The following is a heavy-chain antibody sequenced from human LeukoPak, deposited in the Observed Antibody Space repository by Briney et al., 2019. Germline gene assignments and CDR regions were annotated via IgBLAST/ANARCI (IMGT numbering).Heavy chain of an antibody. V-gene: IGHV3-21*01. CDR3: ARDSGLQPRSFDI. CDR2: ISSSRSYI. J-gene: IGHJ3*02. D-gene: IGHD4-11*01. CDR1: GFTFSSHS. Sequence: GGSLRLSCAASGFTFSSHSMNWVRQAPGKGLEWVSSISSSRSYIYYADSVKGRFTISRDNAKNSLYLQMNSLRAEDTAVYYCARDSGLQPRSFDIWGQGTMVTVSS.